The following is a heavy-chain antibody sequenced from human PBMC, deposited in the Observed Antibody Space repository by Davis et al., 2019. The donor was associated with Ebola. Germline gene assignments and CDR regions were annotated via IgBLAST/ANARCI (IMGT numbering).Heavy chain of an antibody. V-gene: IGHV1-18*01. CDR1: GYTFTRYG. CDR3: ARAVTMVLPSGWFDP. CDR2: ISAYNGNP. Sequence: AASVKVSCKASGYTFTRYGISWVRQAPGQGLAWMGWISAYNGNPNYAQNLQGRVTMTTDTSTSTAYMEVRSLRYDDPAVYYCARAVTMVLPSGWFDPWGQGTLVTVSS. D-gene: IGHD3-10*01. J-gene: IGHJ5*02.